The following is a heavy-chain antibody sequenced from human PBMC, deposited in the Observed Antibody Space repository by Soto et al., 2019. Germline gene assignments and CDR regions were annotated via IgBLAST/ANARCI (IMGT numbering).Heavy chain of an antibody. CDR1: GYIFTNHA. CDR2: INAGKGDT. Sequence: QVQLVQSGAEEKKPGASVKVSCKASGYIFTNHAIHWVRQAPGQGLEWMGWINAGKGDTKYPQRVQGRVIITRDTSADTAYMELSSLRSEDTAVFYCARNILGGTTDYWGPGTLVTVSS. CDR3: ARNILGGTTDY. V-gene: IGHV1-3*05. J-gene: IGHJ4*02. D-gene: IGHD1-7*01.